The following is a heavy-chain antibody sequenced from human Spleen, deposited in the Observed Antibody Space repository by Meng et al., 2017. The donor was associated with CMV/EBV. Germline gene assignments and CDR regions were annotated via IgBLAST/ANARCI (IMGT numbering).Heavy chain of an antibody. J-gene: IGHJ4*02. CDR3: ARVVPAAISFDY. V-gene: IGHV4-39*07. CDR2: IYYSGST. CDR1: GGSMSSDDYY. Sequence: SETLSLTCTVSGGSMSSDDYYWAWIRQPPGKGLEWIGSIYYSGSTYYNSSLKSRVTISIDTSKNQVSLKLNSVTAADTAVYYCARVVPAAISFDYWGQGTLVTVSS. D-gene: IGHD2-2*01.